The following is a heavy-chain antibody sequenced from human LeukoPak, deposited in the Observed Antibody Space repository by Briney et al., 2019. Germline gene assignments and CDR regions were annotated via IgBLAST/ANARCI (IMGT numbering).Heavy chain of an antibody. D-gene: IGHD1-26*01. J-gene: IGHJ4*02. CDR1: GXXFXXYI. Sequence: GGSLRLSCAAXGXXFXXYIMXXXXXAPGXGLEWVSLIGGSGDSXXSADSVKGRLNIYRNNSKTTLYLRMNSLRAADTAVYYCAKEGPGGGSYFDDWGQGTLVTVSS. CDR3: AKEGPGGGSYFDD. CDR2: IGGSGDSX. V-gene: IGHV3-23*01.